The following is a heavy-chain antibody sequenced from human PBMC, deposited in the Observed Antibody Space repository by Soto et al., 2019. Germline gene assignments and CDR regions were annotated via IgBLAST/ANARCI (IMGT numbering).Heavy chain of an antibody. Sequence: PSETLSLTCTVSGGSISSGDYYWSWIRQPPGKGLEWIGYIYYSGSTYYNPSLKSRVTISVDTSKNQFSLKLSSVTAADTAVYYCARGGGTVGATVNWFDPWGQGTLVTVS. CDR3: ARGGGTVGATVNWFDP. V-gene: IGHV4-30-4*01. J-gene: IGHJ5*02. CDR1: GGSISSGDYY. D-gene: IGHD1-26*01. CDR2: IYYSGST.